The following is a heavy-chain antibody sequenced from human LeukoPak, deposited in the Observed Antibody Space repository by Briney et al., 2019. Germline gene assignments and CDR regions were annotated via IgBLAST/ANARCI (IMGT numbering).Heavy chain of an antibody. J-gene: IGHJ3*02. Sequence: GGSLRLSCAASGFTFRNYWMSWVRQAPGKGLEWVANIKQYGSEKYYVDSVKGRFTISRDNAKNSLYLQMNSLRAEDTAVYYCARGDYFGSGTSFIDAFDIWGQGTMVTVS. CDR1: GFTFRNYW. CDR3: ARGDYFGSGTSFIDAFDI. CDR2: IKQYGSEK. D-gene: IGHD3-10*01. V-gene: IGHV3-7*01.